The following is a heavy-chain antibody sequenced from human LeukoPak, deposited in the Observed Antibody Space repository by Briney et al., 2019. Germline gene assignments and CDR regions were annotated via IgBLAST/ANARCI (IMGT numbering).Heavy chain of an antibody. J-gene: IGHJ4*02. D-gene: IGHD2-21*02. CDR1: GGPISSGGYS. V-gene: IGHV4-30-2*01. Sequence: SETLSLTCAVSGGPISSGGYSWSWIRQPPGKGLEWIGYIYHSGSTYYNPSLKSRVTISVDRSKNQFSLKLSSVTAADTAVYYCARAKLAYCGGDCPNYFDYWGQGTLVTASS. CDR2: IYHSGST. CDR3: ARAKLAYCGGDCPNYFDY.